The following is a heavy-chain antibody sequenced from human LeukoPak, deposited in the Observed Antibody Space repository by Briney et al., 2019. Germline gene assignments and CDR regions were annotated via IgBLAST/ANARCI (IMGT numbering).Heavy chain of an antibody. Sequence: PGGSLRLSCAASGFTFSSYGMHWVRQAPGKGLEWVAVIWYDGSNKYYADSVKGRFTISRDNSKNTLYLQMNSLGAEDTAVYYCAKEGVPCCTNGVCSPTRLHYMDVWAKGTTVPVSS. CDR3: AKEGVPCCTNGVCSPTRLHYMDV. D-gene: IGHD2-8*01. CDR1: GFTFSSYG. CDR2: IWYDGSNK. V-gene: IGHV3-33*06. J-gene: IGHJ6*03.